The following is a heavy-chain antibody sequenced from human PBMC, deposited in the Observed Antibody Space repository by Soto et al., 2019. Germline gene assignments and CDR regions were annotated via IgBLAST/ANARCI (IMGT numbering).Heavy chain of an antibody. J-gene: IGHJ4*02. D-gene: IGHD1-26*01. CDR2: TYYRSKWYN. CDR3: VRDVGFDFDY. Sequence: SQTLSLTCAISGDSVSSNTAAWNGIIQSPSRCLEWLGRTYYRSKWYNDYAVSVKSRITINPDTSKNQFSLHLNSVTPEDTALYYCVRDVGFDFDYWGLGTLVTVSS. CDR1: GDSVSSNTAA. V-gene: IGHV6-1*01.